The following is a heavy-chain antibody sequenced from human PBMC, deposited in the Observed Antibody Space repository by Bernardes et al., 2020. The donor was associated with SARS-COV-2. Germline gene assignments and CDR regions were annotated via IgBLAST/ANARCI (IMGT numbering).Heavy chain of an antibody. V-gene: IGHV3-7*01. CDR2: IKQDGSET. CDR1: GFTFSSSW. Sequence: GGSLRLSCAASGFTFSSSWMSWVRQAPGKGLEWVANIKQDGSETYYVDSVKGRFSISRDNSKNSLFLHMNSLRAEDTAFYYCAKDPNWESGYWGQGALVTVSS. J-gene: IGHJ4*02. D-gene: IGHD7-27*01. CDR3: AKDPNWESGY.